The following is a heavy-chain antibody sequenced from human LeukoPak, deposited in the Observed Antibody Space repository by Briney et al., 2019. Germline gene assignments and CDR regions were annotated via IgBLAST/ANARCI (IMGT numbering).Heavy chain of an antibody. CDR2: IKQDGSEK. Sequence: GGSLRLSCAASGFNNYWMSWVRQAPGQGLEWVANIKQDGSEKYYVYSVKGRFTISRDNVKNSLYLQMNSLRAEDTAVYYCAELGITMIGGVWGKGTTVTISS. CDR3: AELGITMIGGV. CDR1: GFNNYW. J-gene: IGHJ6*04. V-gene: IGHV3-7*01. D-gene: IGHD3-10*02.